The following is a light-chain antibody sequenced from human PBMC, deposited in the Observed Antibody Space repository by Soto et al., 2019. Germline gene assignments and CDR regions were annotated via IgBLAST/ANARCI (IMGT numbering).Light chain of an antibody. CDR3: AAWDDSLNGPV. CDR1: SSNIGKNA. CDR2: YDD. Sequence: QSVLTQPSSVSEAPRQRVTISCSGSSSNIGKNAVTWYQQVPGKAPKLIIYYDDLLPSGVSDRFSGSKSGSSASLAISGLQSEDEADYYCAAWDDSLNGPVFGGGTKLNVL. V-gene: IGLV1-36*01. J-gene: IGLJ2*01.